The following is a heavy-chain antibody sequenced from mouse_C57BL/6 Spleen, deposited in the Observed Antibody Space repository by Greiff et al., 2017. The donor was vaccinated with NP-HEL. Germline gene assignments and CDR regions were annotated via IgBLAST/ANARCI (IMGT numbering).Heavy chain of an antibody. D-gene: IGHD1-1*01. CDR2: IYPGDGDT. CDR3: ARDYGSSYGVYFDY. J-gene: IGHJ2*01. V-gene: IGHV1-80*01. CDR1: GYAFSSYW. Sequence: QVQLQQSGAELVKPGASVKISCKASGYAFSSYWMNWVKQRPGKGLEWIGQIYPGDGDTNYNGKFKGKATLTADKSSSTAYMQLSSLTSEDSAVYFCARDYGSSYGVYFDYWGQGTTLTVSS.